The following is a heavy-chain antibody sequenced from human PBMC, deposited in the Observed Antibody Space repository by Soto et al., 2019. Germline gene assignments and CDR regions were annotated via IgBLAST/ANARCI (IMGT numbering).Heavy chain of an antibody. V-gene: IGHV1-69*01. Sequence: QVQLVQSGAEVKKPGYSVKVSCKASGGTFSSYAISWVRQAPGQGLEWMGGIIPIFGTANYAQKFQGRVTITSDESTSTAYMELSRLRSEDTAVYFCARARSGNFPAYVMDVLGQGTTVTGSS. D-gene: IGHD3-3*01. J-gene: IGHJ6*02. CDR2: IIPIFGTA. CDR1: GGTFSSYA. CDR3: ARARSGNFPAYVMDV.